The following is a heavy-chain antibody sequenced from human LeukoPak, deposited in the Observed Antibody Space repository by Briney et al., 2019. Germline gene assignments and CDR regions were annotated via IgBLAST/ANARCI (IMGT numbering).Heavy chain of an antibody. D-gene: IGHD1-26*01. Sequence: SETLSLTCTVSGGSISSYYWSWIRQPAGKGLEWIGYIYYSGSTYYNPSLKSRVTISVDTSKNQFSLKLSSVTAADTAVYYCARVPAGVVGATRGGIYYFDYWGQGTLVTVSS. CDR1: GGSISSYY. V-gene: IGHV4-59*06. CDR2: IYYSGST. CDR3: ARVPAGVVGATRGGIYYFDY. J-gene: IGHJ4*02.